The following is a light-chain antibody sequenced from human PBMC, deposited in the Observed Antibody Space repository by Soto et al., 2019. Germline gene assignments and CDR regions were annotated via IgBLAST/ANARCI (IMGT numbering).Light chain of an antibody. CDR1: SSDVGGYNF. CDR2: DVS. Sequence: QSVLTQPASVSGSPGQSITISCTGTSSDVGGYNFVSWYQQHPGKAPKLMIYDVSNRPSGVSNRFSGSKSGNAASLTISGLEDEDADDYCCRSYTSSSTVVFGGGTKVTVL. CDR3: RSYTSSSTVV. J-gene: IGLJ2*01. V-gene: IGLV2-14*01.